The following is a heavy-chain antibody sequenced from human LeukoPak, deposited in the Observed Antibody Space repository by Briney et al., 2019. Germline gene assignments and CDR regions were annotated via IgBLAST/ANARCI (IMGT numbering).Heavy chain of an antibody. J-gene: IGHJ4*02. D-gene: IGHD3-22*01. CDR2: IYYSGST. V-gene: IGHV4-59*12. Sequence: SETLSLTCTVSGGSISSYYWSWIRQPPGKGLEWIGYIYYSGSTNYNPSLKSRVTISVDTSKNQFSLKLSSVTAADTAVYYCARATLYYYDSSGYYPRSYYFDYWGQGTLVTVSS. CDR1: GGSISSYY. CDR3: ARATLYYYDSSGYYPRSYYFDY.